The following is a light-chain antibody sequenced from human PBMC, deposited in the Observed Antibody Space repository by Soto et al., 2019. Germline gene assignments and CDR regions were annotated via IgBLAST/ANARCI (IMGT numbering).Light chain of an antibody. V-gene: IGLV2-18*02. J-gene: IGLJ1*01. CDR2: EVI. Sequence: QSVLTQPPSLSGSPGQSVTISCTGTSSDVGSYNRVSWYKQPPGAAPKLVIYEVIHRPSGVPDRFSGSKSGNTASLTISGLQAEDEADFYCYSYTSSSTYVFGTGTKVTVL. CDR3: YSYTSSSTYV. CDR1: SSDVGSYNR.